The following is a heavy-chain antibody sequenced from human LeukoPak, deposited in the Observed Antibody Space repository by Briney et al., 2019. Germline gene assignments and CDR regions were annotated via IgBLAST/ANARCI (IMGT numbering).Heavy chain of an antibody. CDR2: FNPNSGDT. D-gene: IGHD6-13*01. J-gene: IGHJ3*02. V-gene: IGHV1-2*02. CDR3: ARGSPNSWTTFDI. Sequence: ASVKVSCKTSGYTFTGYYIHWVRQAPGHGLEWMGWFNPNSGDTNYAQKFQGRVTMTRDTSISAGYMELTRLTSDDTAVYYCARGSPNSWTTFDIWGQGTMVTVSS. CDR1: GYTFTGYY.